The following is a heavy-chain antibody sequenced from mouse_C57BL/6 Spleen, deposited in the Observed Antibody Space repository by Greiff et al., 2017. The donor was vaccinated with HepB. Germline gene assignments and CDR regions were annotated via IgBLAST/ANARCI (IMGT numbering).Heavy chain of an antibody. D-gene: IGHD1-1*01. CDR3: ARGDYYGSSLAWFAY. J-gene: IGHJ3*01. V-gene: IGHV1-53*01. CDR2: INPSNGGT. CDR1: GYTFTSYW. Sequence: QVQLKQPGTELVKPGASVKLSCKASGYTFTSYWMHWVKQRPGQGLEWIGNINPSNGGTNYNEKFKSKATLTVDKSSSTAYMQLSSLTSEDSAVYYCARGDYYGSSLAWFAYWGQGTLVTVSA.